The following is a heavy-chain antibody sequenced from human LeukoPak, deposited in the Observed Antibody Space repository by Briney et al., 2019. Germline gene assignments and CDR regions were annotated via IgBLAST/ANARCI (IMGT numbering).Heavy chain of an antibody. D-gene: IGHD3-16*01. CDR3: ARDRLGGAVASWIPDY. CDR1: GGSINNYY. CDR2: VYHSGST. J-gene: IGHJ4*02. Sequence: SETLSLTCSVSGGSINNYYWSWIRHPPGKRLEWIASVYHSGSTDYNPSLRSRVTISVDMSKNHFSLKVTSVTAADTAIYYCARDRLGGAVASWIPDYWGQGILVTVSS. V-gene: IGHV4-59*01.